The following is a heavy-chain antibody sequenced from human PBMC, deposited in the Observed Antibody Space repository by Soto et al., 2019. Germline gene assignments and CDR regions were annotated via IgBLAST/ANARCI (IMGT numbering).Heavy chain of an antibody. CDR2: IIPILGIA. D-gene: IGHD6-19*01. J-gene: IGHJ3*02. CDR3: ARDGAVAGDAFDI. Sequence: ASVKVSCKASGGTFSSYTISWVRQAPGQGLEWMGRIIPILGIANYAQKFQGRVTITADKSTSTAYMELSSLRSEDTAVYYCARDGAVAGDAFDIWGQGTMVTVSS. CDR1: GGTFSSYT. V-gene: IGHV1-69*04.